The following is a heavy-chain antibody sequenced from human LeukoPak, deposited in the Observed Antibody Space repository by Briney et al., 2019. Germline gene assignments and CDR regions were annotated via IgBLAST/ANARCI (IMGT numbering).Heavy chain of an antibody. Sequence: GGSLRLSCAASGFTFSSYGMHWVRQAPGKGLEGVAVISYDGTYKYYADSVKGRFTISRDNSKNTLYLQMNSLRAEDTAVYYCAKAGQNYYGSVWGQGTQVTVSS. D-gene: IGHD3-10*01. V-gene: IGHV3-30*18. CDR1: GFTFSSYG. CDR2: ISYDGTYK. J-gene: IGHJ4*02. CDR3: AKAGQNYYGSV.